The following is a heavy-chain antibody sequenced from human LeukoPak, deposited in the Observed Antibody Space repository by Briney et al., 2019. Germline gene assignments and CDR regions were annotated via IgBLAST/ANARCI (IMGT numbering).Heavy chain of an antibody. J-gene: IGHJ6*03. V-gene: IGHV4-39*07. CDR2: LYYSGST. Sequence: SETLSLTCTVSGGSISDSSYYWGWIRQPPEKGLEWIGSLYYSGSTYYNPSLKSRVTISIDTSKNHFSLNLSSVTAADTAVYYCARTGYDLWSGHQTYDYYYYMDVWSKRTTVTVSS. CDR3: ARTGYDLWSGHQTYDYYYYMDV. CDR1: GGSISDSSYY. D-gene: IGHD3-3*01.